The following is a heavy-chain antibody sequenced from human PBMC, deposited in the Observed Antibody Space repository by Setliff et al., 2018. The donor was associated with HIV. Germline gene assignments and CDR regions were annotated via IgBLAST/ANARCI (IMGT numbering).Heavy chain of an antibody. CDR2: IYTSRGT. CDR3: ARSPSYRSSWEYYFDY. J-gene: IGHJ4*02. Sequence: PSETLSLTCNVSGGSISGYHWNWLRQTPGKGLEWIGYIYTSRGTNYNHSLRTRVIISVDTSNQFSLKLSSVTAADAAVYYCARSPSYRSSWEYYFDYWGQGILVTVSS. V-gene: IGHV4-4*09. CDR1: GGSISGYH. D-gene: IGHD6-13*01.